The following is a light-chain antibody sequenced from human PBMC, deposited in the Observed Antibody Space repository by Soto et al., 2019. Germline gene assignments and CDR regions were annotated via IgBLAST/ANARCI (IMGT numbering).Light chain of an antibody. CDR2: KAS. Sequence: DIQMTQSPSSVSASVGDRVTITCRASQAIDSWLAWYQQKPGEAPKLLIYKASTLKSGVPSRFSGSGSGTEFTLTISSLQPDDFATYYCQHYNSYSEAFGQGTKVDIK. J-gene: IGKJ1*01. CDR1: QAIDSW. CDR3: QHYNSYSEA. V-gene: IGKV1-5*03.